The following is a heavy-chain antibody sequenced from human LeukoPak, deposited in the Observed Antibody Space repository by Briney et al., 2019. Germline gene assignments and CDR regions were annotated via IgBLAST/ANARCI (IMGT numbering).Heavy chain of an antibody. Sequence: PSETLSLTCSVSGGSISSGYYWGWIRQPPGKGLEWIGSIYHSGSTYYNPSLKSRVTISVDTSKNQFSLKLSSVTAADTAVYYCASKIGYCSSTSCYRDYWGQGTLVTVSS. CDR2: IYHSGST. CDR1: GGSISSGYY. J-gene: IGHJ4*02. D-gene: IGHD2-2*02. CDR3: ASKIGYCSSTSCYRDY. V-gene: IGHV4-38-2*01.